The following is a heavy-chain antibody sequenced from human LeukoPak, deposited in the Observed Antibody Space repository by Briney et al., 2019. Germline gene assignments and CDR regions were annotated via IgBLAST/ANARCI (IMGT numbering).Heavy chain of an antibody. J-gene: IGHJ4*02. CDR1: GFTFSTYG. CDR2: ISHDGSDK. Sequence: GRSLRLSCGASGFTFSTYGMHWVRQAPGKELEWVAVISHDGSDKHYADSVKGRFSISRDNSKNTLYLQTNSLRGEDTAVYYCAKDLSGGWSLDYWGQGTLVTVSS. CDR3: AKDLSGGWSLDY. D-gene: IGHD6-19*01. V-gene: IGHV3-30*18.